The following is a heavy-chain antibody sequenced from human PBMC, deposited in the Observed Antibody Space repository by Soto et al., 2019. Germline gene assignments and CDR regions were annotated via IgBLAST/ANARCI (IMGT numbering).Heavy chain of an antibody. J-gene: IGHJ4*02. Sequence: GASVKVSCKASGYTFTNYGISWVRQAPGRGLEWMGWISGYSGNSNYAQKLQGRVTMTTDTSTTTAYLELRSLRSDDTAVYYCARDGFVGVVVVAATPNDYWGQGTLVTVSS. CDR2: ISGYSGNS. CDR3: ARDGFVGVVVVAATPNDY. CDR1: GYTFTNYG. D-gene: IGHD2-15*01. V-gene: IGHV1-18*01.